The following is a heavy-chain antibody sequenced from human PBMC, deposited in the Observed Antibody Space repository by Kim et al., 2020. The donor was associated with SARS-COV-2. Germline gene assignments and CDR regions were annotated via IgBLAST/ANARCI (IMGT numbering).Heavy chain of an antibody. D-gene: IGHD5-18*01. J-gene: IGHJ4*02. V-gene: IGHV3-30*02. CDR3: EKEKIQLWTTPFDY. Sequence: ADSVKGRFTINRDNSKNTLYLQMNSLRAEDTTVYYCEKEKIQLWTTPFDYWGQGTLVTVSS.